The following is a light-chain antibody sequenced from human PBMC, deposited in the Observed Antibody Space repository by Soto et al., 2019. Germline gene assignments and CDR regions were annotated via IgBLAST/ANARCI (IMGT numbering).Light chain of an antibody. Sequence: EIALTQSPGTLSLSAGERATLSCRASQSVSSSYLAWYQQKPGQAPRLRIYGASSRATGIPDRFSGSGSGTDFTLTISRLETEDFAVYYCQQYGSSPSLTFGGGTKVDIK. CDR1: QSVSSSY. CDR2: GAS. V-gene: IGKV3-20*01. CDR3: QQYGSSPSLT. J-gene: IGKJ4*01.